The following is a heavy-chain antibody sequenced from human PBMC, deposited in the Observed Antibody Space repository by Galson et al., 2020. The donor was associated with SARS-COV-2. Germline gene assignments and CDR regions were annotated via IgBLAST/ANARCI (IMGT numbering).Heavy chain of an antibody. CDR3: ARDREYSIDY. CDR1: GASVSTDDVA. CDR2: TYYRSKWYN. D-gene: IGHD4-4*01. Sequence: SQTLSLTCAISGASVSTDDVAWNWFRQSPSRGPEWLGRTYYRSKWYNDYAVSVKGRITINPDTSKNQFSLQLNSVTPEDTAVYYCARDREYSIDYWGQGTLVTVSS. V-gene: IGHV6-1*01. J-gene: IGHJ4*02.